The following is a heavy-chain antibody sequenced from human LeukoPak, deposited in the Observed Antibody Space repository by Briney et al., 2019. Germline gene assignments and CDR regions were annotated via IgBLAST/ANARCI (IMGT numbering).Heavy chain of an antibody. CDR1: GGTFSSYA. CDR3: ARESLTTVVTSDY. CDR2: IIPIFGTA. D-gene: IGHD4-23*01. Sequence: SVKASCKASGGTFSSYAISWVRQAPGQGLEWMGGIIPIFGTANYAQKFQGRVTITADESTSTAYMELSSLGSEDTAVYYCARESLTTVVTSDYWGQGTLVTVSS. V-gene: IGHV1-69*13. J-gene: IGHJ4*02.